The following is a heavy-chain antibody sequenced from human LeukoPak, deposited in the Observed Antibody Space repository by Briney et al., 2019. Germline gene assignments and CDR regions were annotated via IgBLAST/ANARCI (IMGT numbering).Heavy chain of an antibody. D-gene: IGHD3-10*01. Sequence: GGSLRLSCAASGFTVSSSYMSWVRQAPGKGLEWVSIIYSGGNTYYADSVKGRFTVSRDNSKNTLYLQMNSLRAEDAAVYYCARVTGITVAPGGAFDLWGQGTMVTVSS. V-gene: IGHV3-53*01. CDR3: ARVTGITVAPGGAFDL. J-gene: IGHJ3*01. CDR1: GFTVSSSY. CDR2: IYSGGNT.